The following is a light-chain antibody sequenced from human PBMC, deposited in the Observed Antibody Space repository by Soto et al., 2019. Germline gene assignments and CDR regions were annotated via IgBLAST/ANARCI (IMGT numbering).Light chain of an antibody. CDR3: CSYPGSYNVCV. CDR2: DVS. CDR1: NSDIGGYNY. V-gene: IGLV2-11*02. J-gene: IGLJ3*02. Sequence: QSALTQPRSVSGSPGQSVTISCTGTNSDIGGYNYVSWYQQHPGKAPKVMIYDVSRRPSGVPDRFSGSKSGNTASLPISGLQAEDEADYYCCSYPGSYNVCVFGRGPKLTLL.